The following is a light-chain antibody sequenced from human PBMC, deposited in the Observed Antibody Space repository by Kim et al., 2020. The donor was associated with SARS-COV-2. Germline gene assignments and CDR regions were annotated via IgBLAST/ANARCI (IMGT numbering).Light chain of an antibody. CDR1: SLRSYY. J-gene: IGLJ3*02. Sequence: SSELTQDPAVSVALGQTVRSTCQGDSLRSYYASWYQQKPGQAPVLVIYGKNNRPSGIPDRFSGSSSGNTASLTITGAQAEDEADYYCNSRDSSGTWVFGGGTKLTVL. CDR3: NSRDSSGTWV. V-gene: IGLV3-19*01. CDR2: GKN.